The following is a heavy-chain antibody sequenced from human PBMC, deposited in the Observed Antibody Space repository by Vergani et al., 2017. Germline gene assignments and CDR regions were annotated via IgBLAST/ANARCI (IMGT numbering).Heavy chain of an antibody. CDR1: GSTSAGYA. V-gene: IGHV3-9*02. Sequence: EVQLEESGGGLVLPGRSLRLSCVASGSTSAGYAMHWVRQAPGKGLEWVSGISWNSNSIGHAESEKGRFTIPRDNAKNSLYLQMKSLRAEDTALYYCAKDLGTASGGGWFDPWGQGTLVTVSS. D-gene: IGHD3-10*01. CDR2: ISWNSNSI. CDR3: AKDLGTASGGGWFDP. J-gene: IGHJ5*02.